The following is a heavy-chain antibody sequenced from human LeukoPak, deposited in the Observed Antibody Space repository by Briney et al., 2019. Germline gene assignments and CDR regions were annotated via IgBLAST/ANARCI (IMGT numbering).Heavy chain of an antibody. V-gene: IGHV3-23*01. CDR2: IHADGVGT. Sequence: GGSLRLSCAASGFPFNTQDMRWVRQAPGKGLEWVSSIHADGVGTFYADSVRGRFAISRDNSKNTLDLQMNSLRVEDTAVYYCGKGRVSEWGQGTLVTVSS. CDR3: GKGRVSE. J-gene: IGHJ4*02. CDR1: GFPFNTQD. D-gene: IGHD6-19*01.